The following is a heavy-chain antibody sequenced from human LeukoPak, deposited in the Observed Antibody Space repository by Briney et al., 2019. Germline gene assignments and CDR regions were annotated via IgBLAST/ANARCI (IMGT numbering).Heavy chain of an antibody. CDR3: AKGERMTTVTPPLDY. Sequence: RPGGSLRLSCAASGFTFDDYAMSWVGQAPGKGLEWVAGINWNAGSTGYAVSVKGRFTISRDNAKNSLYLQMNSLRPEDTAVYYCAKGERMTTVTPPLDYWGEGTLVTVSS. CDR2: INWNAGST. J-gene: IGHJ4*02. D-gene: IGHD4-17*01. CDR1: GFTFDDYA. V-gene: IGHV3-20*04.